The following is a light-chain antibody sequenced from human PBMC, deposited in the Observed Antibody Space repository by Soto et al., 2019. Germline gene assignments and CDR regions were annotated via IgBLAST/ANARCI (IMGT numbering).Light chain of an antibody. Sequence: DIQMTQSPSSLSASVGDRVTITCRASQSTSNYVNWYQQKTGKAPKLLIYAASSLQSGVPSRFSGSGAGTEDFTLTVSNLHPEDFATYYCQQSYITPYTFGQGTKLEIK. CDR1: QSTSNY. CDR2: AAS. CDR3: QQSYITPYT. V-gene: IGKV1-39*01. J-gene: IGKJ2*01.